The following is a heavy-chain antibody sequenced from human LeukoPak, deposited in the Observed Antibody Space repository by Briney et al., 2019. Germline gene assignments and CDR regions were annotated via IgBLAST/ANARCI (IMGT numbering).Heavy chain of an antibody. J-gene: IGHJ4*02. CDR1: GFTFSSYG. CDR3: AKDKEGATYGYYFDY. Sequence: GGSLRLSCAASGFTFSSYGMHWVRQAPGKGLEWVAFIRYDGSNKYYADSVKGRFTISKDNSKNTLYLQMNSLRAKDTAVYYCAKDKEGATYGYYFDYWGQGTLVTVSS. D-gene: IGHD1-26*01. V-gene: IGHV3-30*02. CDR2: IRYDGSNK.